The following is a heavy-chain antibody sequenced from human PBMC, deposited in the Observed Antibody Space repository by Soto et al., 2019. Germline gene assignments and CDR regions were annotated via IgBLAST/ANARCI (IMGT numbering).Heavy chain of an antibody. D-gene: IGHD4-4*01. J-gene: IGHJ3*02. CDR3: AKLSSNYEDAFDI. CDR2: ISYDGSNK. CDR1: GFTFSSYG. V-gene: IGHV3-30*18. Sequence: QVQLVESGGGVVQPGRSLRLSCAASGFTFSSYGMHWVRQAPGKGLEWVAVISYDGSNKYYADSVKGRFTISRDNSKNTLYLQMNSLRAEDTAVYYCAKLSSNYEDAFDIWGQGTMVTVSS.